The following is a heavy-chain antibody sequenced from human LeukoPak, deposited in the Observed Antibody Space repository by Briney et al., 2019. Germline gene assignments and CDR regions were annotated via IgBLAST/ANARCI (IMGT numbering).Heavy chain of an antibody. CDR3: ARGPYSYDSSGAFDI. D-gene: IGHD3-22*01. V-gene: IGHV4-59*01. CDR1: GGSISSYY. J-gene: IGHJ3*02. Sequence: TASETLSLTCTVSGGSISSYYWSWIRPPPGKGLEWIGYIYYSGSTNYNPSLKSRVTISVDTSKNQFSLKLSSVTAADTAVYFCARGPYSYDSSGAFDIWGQGTMVTVSS. CDR2: IYYSGST.